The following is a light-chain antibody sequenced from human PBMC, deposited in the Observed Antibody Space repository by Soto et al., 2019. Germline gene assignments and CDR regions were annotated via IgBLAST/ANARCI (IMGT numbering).Light chain of an antibody. J-gene: IGLJ1*01. CDR2: VND. CDR3: VAWGDNLDAHV. Sequence: QSALTQPPSASGTPGQRVTISCFGCSSNMGTNTVGWYQQLPGAAPKVLIYVNDKRPSGVPDRFSGSNSGTSASLTISGLQSEDEADYYCVAWGDNLDAHVFGNGTKVTVL. V-gene: IGLV1-44*01. CDR1: SSNMGTNT.